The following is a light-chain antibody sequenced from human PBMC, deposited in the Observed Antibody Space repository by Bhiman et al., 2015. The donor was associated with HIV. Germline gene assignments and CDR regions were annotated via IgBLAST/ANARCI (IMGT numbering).Light chain of an antibody. V-gene: IGLV2-14*03. Sequence: QSALTQPASVSGSPGQSITISCTGTSSDIGGYDYVSWYQQHPGKAPKLMIYDVSQRPSGVSYRFSGSRSGDTASLTISGLQAEDEAHYYCSSYTGSSTLVFGGGTKLTV. CDR3: SSYTGSSTLV. CDR2: DVS. CDR1: SSDIGGYDY. J-gene: IGLJ2*01.